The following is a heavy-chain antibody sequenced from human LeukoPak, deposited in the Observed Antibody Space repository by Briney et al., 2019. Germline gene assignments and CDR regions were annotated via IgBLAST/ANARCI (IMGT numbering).Heavy chain of an antibody. Sequence: PGGPLRLSCAASGFTVSAYSMSWVRQAPGKGLECVSVFYAGGHTYYPDSVKGRFTVSRDTSKNTVYLQMNSLSPEESAVYYCARMLSSDWLDAFDLWGQGTMVTVSS. CDR2: FYAGGHT. J-gene: IGHJ3*01. CDR1: GFTVSAYS. V-gene: IGHV3-53*01. D-gene: IGHD6-19*01. CDR3: ARMLSSDWLDAFDL.